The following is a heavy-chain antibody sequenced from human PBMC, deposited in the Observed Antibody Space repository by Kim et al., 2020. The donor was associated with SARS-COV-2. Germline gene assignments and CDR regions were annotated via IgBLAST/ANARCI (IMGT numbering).Heavy chain of an antibody. D-gene: IGHD3-10*01. Sequence: SETLSLTCAVSGGSIGSGAFSWTWIRQPPGKGLEWIGYIFHSGSTYYNPSLKSRLSISVDRSKNQFSLKLSSVTAADTAVYYCVRGYGWGSYYGWFDPWGEGTLDTLPS. CDR2: IFHSGST. J-gene: IGHJ5*02. CDR1: GGSIGSGAFS. V-gene: IGHV4-30-2*01. CDR3: VRGYGWGSYYGWFDP.